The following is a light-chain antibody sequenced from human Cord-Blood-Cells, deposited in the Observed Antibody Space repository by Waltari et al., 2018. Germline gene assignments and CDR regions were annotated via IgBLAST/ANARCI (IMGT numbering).Light chain of an antibody. CDR1: QSVSSN. J-gene: IGKJ4*01. V-gene: IGKV3-15*01. CDR3: QQYNNWPPLT. CDR2: VAS. Sequence: EIVMTQSPATLSVSPGERATLSCRASQSVSSNLAWYQQKPGQAPRLLIYVASTRAAGIPARFSGSGSGTAFTLTISSLQSEDFAVYYCQQYNNWPPLTFGGGTKVEIK.